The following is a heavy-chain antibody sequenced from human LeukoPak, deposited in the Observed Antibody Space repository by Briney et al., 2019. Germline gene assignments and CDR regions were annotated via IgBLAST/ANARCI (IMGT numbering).Heavy chain of an antibody. V-gene: IGHV4-39*07. J-gene: IGHJ4*02. Sequence: SETLSLTCTVSGGSISSSSYYWGWIRQPPGKGLEWIGSIYYSGSTYYNPSLKSRVTISVDTSKNQFSMKLRSVTAADTAVYYCASMSPSSWYFDYWGQGTLVTVSS. CDR1: GGSISSSSYY. CDR3: ASMSPSSWYFDY. D-gene: IGHD6-13*01. CDR2: IYYSGST.